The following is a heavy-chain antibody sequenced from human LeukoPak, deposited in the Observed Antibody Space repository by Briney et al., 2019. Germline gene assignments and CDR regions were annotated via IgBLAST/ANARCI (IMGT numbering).Heavy chain of an antibody. CDR2: IKQDGSEQ. D-gene: IGHD4-11*01. CDR1: GFTFSSYW. Sequence: GGPLRLSCAASGFTFSSYWMSWVRQAPGKGLEWVANIKQDGSEQYYMDSVKGRFTISRDNAKNSLYLQMNSLRAEDTAVYYCARIRGGLTTLTTSGPFDYWGLGTLVTVSS. J-gene: IGHJ4*02. V-gene: IGHV3-7*01. CDR3: ARIRGGLTTLTTSGPFDY.